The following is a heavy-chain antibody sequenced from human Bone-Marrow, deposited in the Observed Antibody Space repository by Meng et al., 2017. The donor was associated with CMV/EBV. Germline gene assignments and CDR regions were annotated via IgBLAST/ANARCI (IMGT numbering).Heavy chain of an antibody. V-gene: IGHV4-34*01. CDR1: GGSFSGYY. CDR3: ARAWIQLWTFDY. CDR2: INHSGST. Sequence: QVQLQQWGAGLLKPSETLSLTCAVYGGSFSGYYWSLIRQPPGKGLEWIGEINHSGSTNYNPSLKSRVTISVDTSKNQFSLKLSSVTAADTAVYYCARAWIQLWTFDYWGQGTLVTVSS. D-gene: IGHD5-18*01. J-gene: IGHJ4*02.